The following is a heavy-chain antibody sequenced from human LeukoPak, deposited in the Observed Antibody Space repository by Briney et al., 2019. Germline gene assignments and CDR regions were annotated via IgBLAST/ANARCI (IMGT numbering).Heavy chain of an antibody. Sequence: PGGSLRLSCAASGFDFSSYSMVWVRQAPGRGLEWVSYISSRSNNIHYADSLKGRVSTSRDNAKNSVYLQMQSLRVEDTAVYYCARDHPGGGPTAADAFDIWGQGTMVTVSS. CDR2: ISSRSNNI. J-gene: IGHJ3*02. CDR1: GFDFSSYS. CDR3: ARDHPGGGPTAADAFDI. D-gene: IGHD1-26*01. V-gene: IGHV3-21*01.